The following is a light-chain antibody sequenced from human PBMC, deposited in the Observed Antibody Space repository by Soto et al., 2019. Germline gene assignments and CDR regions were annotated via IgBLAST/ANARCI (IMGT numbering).Light chain of an antibody. V-gene: IGKV3-20*01. CDR3: QQYGSSPKLT. Sequence: EIVLTQSPGTLSLSPGERATLSCRASQSVSSNYLAWFQQKPGQAPRLLIYGASCRATGIPDRFRGRGSGTEFTLTITRLEPEDFAVYYCQQYGSSPKLTFGGGTKVEIK. J-gene: IGKJ4*01. CDR2: GAS. CDR1: QSVSSNY.